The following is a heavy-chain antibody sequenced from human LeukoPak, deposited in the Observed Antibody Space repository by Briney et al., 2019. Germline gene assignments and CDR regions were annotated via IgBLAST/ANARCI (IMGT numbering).Heavy chain of an antibody. V-gene: IGHV3-21*01. CDR2: ISSSSSYI. J-gene: IGHJ4*02. D-gene: IGHD5-18*01. Sequence: GALPLSCAASGFPFSSYSMNWVRPAPGKGLEWVSSISSSSSYIYYADSVKGRFTISRDNAKNSLSLQMNSLRAEDTAVYYCARTPSGYSYGQRIDYWGQGTLVTVSS. CDR1: GFPFSSYS. CDR3: ARTPSGYSYGQRIDY.